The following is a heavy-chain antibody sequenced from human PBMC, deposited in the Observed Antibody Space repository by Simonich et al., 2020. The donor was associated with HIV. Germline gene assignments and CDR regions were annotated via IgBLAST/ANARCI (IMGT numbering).Heavy chain of an antibody. Sequence: EVQLLESGGGLVQPGGSLRLSCTASGFTFRNCAMSWVRQAPGKGLRWVSAIECSGGSTYYTDSVKGRFTISRDNSKTTLHLQMNSLRAEDTAIYYCAKALSSSSYYFDYWGQGTLVTVSS. CDR1: GFTFRNCA. CDR2: IECSGGST. D-gene: IGHD6-6*01. CDR3: AKALSSSSYYFDY. V-gene: IGHV3-23*01. J-gene: IGHJ4*02.